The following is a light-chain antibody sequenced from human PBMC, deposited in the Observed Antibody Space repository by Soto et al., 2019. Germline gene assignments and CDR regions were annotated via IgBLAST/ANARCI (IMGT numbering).Light chain of an antibody. V-gene: IGKV3-15*01. CDR3: QHYNTWPWT. J-gene: IGKJ1*01. CDR1: HSVSSS. CDR2: GAS. Sequence: EVVMTQSPATLSVSPGESATLSCRASHSVSSSLAWYQQKPGQTPRLLIYGASTRATGVPARFSGSGSGTELTLTIGSLQSEDFAVYYCQHYNTWPWTFGQGTKVDIK.